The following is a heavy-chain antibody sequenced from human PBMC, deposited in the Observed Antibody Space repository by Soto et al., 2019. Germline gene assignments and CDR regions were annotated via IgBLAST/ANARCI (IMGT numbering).Heavy chain of an antibody. CDR1: GGSIGGRY. V-gene: IGHV4-59*11. J-gene: IGHJ4*02. Sequence: SETLSLTCTVSGGSIGGRYWDWIRQPPGKGLEWIGYVYYSGSSTSNPSLKSRVTMSADTSKNQLSLKVRSVPAADTAVYYCARVGERWQYFDWFYYFDSWGQGALVTVSS. CDR3: ARVGERWQYFDWFYYFDS. CDR2: VYYSGSS. D-gene: IGHD3-9*01.